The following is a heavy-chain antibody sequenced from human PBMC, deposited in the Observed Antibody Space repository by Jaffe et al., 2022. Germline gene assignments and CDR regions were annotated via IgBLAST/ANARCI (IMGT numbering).Heavy chain of an antibody. Sequence: QVQLQESGPGLVKPSQTLSLTCTVSGGSISSGSYYWSWIRQPAGKGLEWIGRIYTSGSTNYNPSLKSRVTISVDTSKNQFSLKLSSVTAADTAVYYCAREGLAVYGLDYWGQGTLVTVSS. CDR3: AREGLAVYGLDY. CDR2: IYTSGST. V-gene: IGHV4-61*02. J-gene: IGHJ4*02. D-gene: IGHD3-16*01. CDR1: GGSISSGSYY.